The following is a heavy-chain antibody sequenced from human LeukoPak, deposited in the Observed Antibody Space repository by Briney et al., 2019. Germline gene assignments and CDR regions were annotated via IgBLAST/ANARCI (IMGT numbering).Heavy chain of an antibody. V-gene: IGHV3-66*01. D-gene: IGHD1-26*01. CDR2: IYSGGST. Sequence: GGSLRLSCAASGFTVSSNYMSWVRQAPGKGLGWVSVIYSGGSTYYADSVKGRFTISRDNSKNTLYLQMNSLRAEDTAVYYCARSSGEQPPFDPWGQGTLVTVSS. CDR3: ARSSGEQPPFDP. CDR1: GFTVSSNY. J-gene: IGHJ5*02.